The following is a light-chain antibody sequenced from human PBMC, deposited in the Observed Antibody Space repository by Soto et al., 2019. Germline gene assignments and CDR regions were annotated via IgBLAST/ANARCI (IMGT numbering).Light chain of an antibody. Sequence: QSVLTQPASVSGSPGQSITISCTGTSSDVGGYNYVSWYQQHPGKAPKLMIYEVSNRPSGVSNRFSGPKSGNTASLTISGLQAEDEADYYYSSYTSISTLVVFGGGTKLTVL. V-gene: IGLV2-14*01. J-gene: IGLJ2*01. CDR2: EVS. CDR1: SSDVGGYNY. CDR3: SSYTSISTLVV.